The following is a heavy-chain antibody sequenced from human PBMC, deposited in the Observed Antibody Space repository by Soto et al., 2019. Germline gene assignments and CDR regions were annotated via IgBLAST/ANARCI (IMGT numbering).Heavy chain of an antibody. CDR2: IVPIFGTT. V-gene: IGHV1-69*12. CDR1: GGTFSNYA. D-gene: IGHD6-19*01. CDR3: ARVEAVAGLYNYHGLDV. Sequence: QVQLVQSGAEVKKPGSSVKVSCKVSGGTFSNYAIDWVRLAPGHGLEWMGGIVPIFGTTYYTQKFKGRATIIADDSTTTAYLEMSSLRSEDTAIYDCARVEAVAGLYNYHGLDVWGQGTAVTVSS. J-gene: IGHJ6*02.